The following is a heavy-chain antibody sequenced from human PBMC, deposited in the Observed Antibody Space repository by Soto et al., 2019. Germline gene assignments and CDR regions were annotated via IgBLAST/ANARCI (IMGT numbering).Heavy chain of an antibody. D-gene: IGHD2-15*01. CDR3: ARAIRRWYFDY. V-gene: IGHV4-59*01. CDR1: GGSISSYY. Sequence: QVQLQESGPGLVKPSETLSLTYTVSGGSISSYYWSWIRQPPGKGLEWIGYIYYSGSTNYNPSLKSRVTISVDTSKNQFSLKLSSVTAADTAVYYCARAIRRWYFDYWGQGTLVTVSS. CDR2: IYYSGST. J-gene: IGHJ4*02.